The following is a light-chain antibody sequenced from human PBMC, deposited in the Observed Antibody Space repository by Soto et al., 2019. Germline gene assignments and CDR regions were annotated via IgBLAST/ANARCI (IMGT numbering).Light chain of an antibody. V-gene: IGKV3-20*01. J-gene: IGKJ3*01. CDR1: QSVSSNN. Sequence: EIVMTQSPGTLSLSPGERATLSCRASQSVSSNNLGWYQQRPGQAPRLVIYGASTRATGIPERFSGSGSGTDFTLTISRLEPEDFAVYYCQQYGRSPFTFGPGTKVDIK. CDR3: QQYGRSPFT. CDR2: GAS.